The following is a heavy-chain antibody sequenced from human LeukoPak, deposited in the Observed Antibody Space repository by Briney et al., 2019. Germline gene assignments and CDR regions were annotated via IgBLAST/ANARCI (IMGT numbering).Heavy chain of an antibody. CDR3: ARDYYYDSSGYYYVGGFDY. V-gene: IGHV3-33*01. J-gene: IGHJ4*02. D-gene: IGHD3-22*01. Sequence: PGRSLRLSCAASGFTFSSYGMHWVRQAPGKGLEWVAVIWYDGSNKYYADSVKGRFTISRDNSKNTLYLQMNSLRAEDTAVYYCARDYYYDSSGYYYVGGFDYWGQGTLVTVSS. CDR1: GFTFSSYG. CDR2: IWYDGSNK.